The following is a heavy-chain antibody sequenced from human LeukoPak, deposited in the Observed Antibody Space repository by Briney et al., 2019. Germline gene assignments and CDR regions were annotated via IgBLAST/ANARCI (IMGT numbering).Heavy chain of an antibody. D-gene: IGHD5-12*01. V-gene: IGHV3-64*01. J-gene: IGHJ4*02. CDR3: ARDLGGVAKYYFDH. Sequence: GGSLRLSCTASGFTFSAYAMHWVRQAPGKGLEHVSAIGADGGGTYYGNSVKGRFTISRDNSKNTLYLQMGSLGTEDMAVYYCARDLGGVAKYYFDHWGQGTLVTVSS. CDR1: GFTFSAYA. CDR2: IGADGGGT.